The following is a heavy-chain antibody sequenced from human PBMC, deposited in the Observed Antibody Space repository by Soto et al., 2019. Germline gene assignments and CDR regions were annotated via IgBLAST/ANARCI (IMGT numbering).Heavy chain of an antibody. CDR1: GGSFSGYY. D-gene: IGHD2-21*01. Sequence: PSETLSLTCAVYGGSFSGYYWSWIRQPPGKGLEWIGEINHSGSTNYNPSLKSRVTISVDTSKNQFSLKLSSVTAADTAVYYCARGVGWIRSAYCGGDCKPENWFDPWGQGTLVTVSS. CDR2: INHSGST. V-gene: IGHV4-34*01. CDR3: ARGVGWIRSAYCGGDCKPENWFDP. J-gene: IGHJ5*02.